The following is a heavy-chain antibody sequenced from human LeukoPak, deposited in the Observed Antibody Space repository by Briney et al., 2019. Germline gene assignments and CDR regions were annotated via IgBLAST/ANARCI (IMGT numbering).Heavy chain of an antibody. D-gene: IGHD6-19*01. CDR2: INSDGSST. CDR1: GFTFSSYW. Sequence: PGGSLRLSCAASGFTFSSYWMHWVRQAPGKGLVWVSRINSDGSSTSYADSVKGRFTISRDNAKNTLYLQMNRLRAEDTAVYYCACIAVAGTGSDYWGQGTPVTVSS. CDR3: ACIAVAGTGSDY. V-gene: IGHV3-74*01. J-gene: IGHJ4*02.